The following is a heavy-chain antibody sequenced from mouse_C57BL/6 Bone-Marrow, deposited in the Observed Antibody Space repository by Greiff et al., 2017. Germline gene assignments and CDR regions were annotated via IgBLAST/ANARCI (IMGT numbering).Heavy chain of an antibody. V-gene: IGHV1-82*01. CDR1: GYAFSSSW. J-gene: IGHJ1*03. CDR3: ARDGGYFDV. CDR2: IYPGDGDT. Sequence: QVHVKQSGPELVKPGASVKISCKASGYAFSSSWMNWVKQRPGKGLEWIGRIYPGDGDTNYNGKFKGKATLTADKSSSTAYMQLSSLTSEDSAVYFCARDGGYFDVWGTGTTVTVSS. D-gene: IGHD2-3*01.